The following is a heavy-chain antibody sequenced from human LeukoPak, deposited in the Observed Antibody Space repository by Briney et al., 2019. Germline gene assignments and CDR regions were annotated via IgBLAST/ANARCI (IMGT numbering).Heavy chain of an antibody. D-gene: IGHD3-3*01. V-gene: IGHV3-30*02. CDR3: AKVEYYDFWSGYEDAFDI. Sequence: GGSLRLSCAASGFTFSSYGMHWVRQAPGKGLEWVAFIRYDGSNKYYAVSVKGRFTISRDNSKNTLYLQMNSLRAEDTAVYYCAKVEYYDFWSGYEDAFDIWGQGTMVTVSS. CDR2: IRYDGSNK. CDR1: GFTFSSYG. J-gene: IGHJ3*02.